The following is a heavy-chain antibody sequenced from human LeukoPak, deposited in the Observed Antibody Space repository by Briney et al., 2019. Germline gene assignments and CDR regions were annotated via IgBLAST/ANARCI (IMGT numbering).Heavy chain of an antibody. V-gene: IGHV3-73*01. CDR3: TRIYADSGWY. D-gene: IGHD6-19*01. CDR1: GFKFSGSA. J-gene: IGHJ4*02. Sequence: GGSLRLSCVGSGFKFSGSAIHWVLQASGKGLEWVGRIRSRASNYATAYAASLQGRFTISRDDSKDTAFLQINSVKTEDSAIYYCTRIYADSGWYWGQGTLVTVSS. CDR2: IRSRASNYAT.